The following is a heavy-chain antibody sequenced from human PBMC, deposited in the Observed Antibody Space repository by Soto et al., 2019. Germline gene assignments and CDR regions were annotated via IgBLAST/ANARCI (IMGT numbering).Heavy chain of an antibody. CDR1: AFTFSSNY. Sequence: GSLRLSCAASAFTFSSNYMSWVRQAPGKGLEWVSVIYSGGSTYYADSVKGRFTISRDNSKNTLYLQMNRLRAEDTAVYYCAPRCSTSCYTGVNFDYWRRGTLVTVSS. CDR3: APRCSTSCYTGVNFDY. V-gene: IGHV3-53*01. CDR2: IYSGGST. D-gene: IGHD2-2*02. J-gene: IGHJ4*02.